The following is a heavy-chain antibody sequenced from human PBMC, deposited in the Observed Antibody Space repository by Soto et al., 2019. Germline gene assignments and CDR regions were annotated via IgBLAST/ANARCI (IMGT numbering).Heavy chain of an antibody. J-gene: IGHJ4*02. CDR2: ITAYNGNT. D-gene: IGHD6-13*01. Sequence: ASVKFSCKASCDTFTSYGIRWVRHAPGQGLQWMGWITAYNGNTNYAQKLQGGVTMTTDTSTSTAYMELRSLRSDDTAVYYCARGGVASIAAADPGEPFDYWGQGTLVTVS. V-gene: IGHV1-18*01. CDR3: ARGGVASIAAADPGEPFDY. CDR1: CDTFTSYG.